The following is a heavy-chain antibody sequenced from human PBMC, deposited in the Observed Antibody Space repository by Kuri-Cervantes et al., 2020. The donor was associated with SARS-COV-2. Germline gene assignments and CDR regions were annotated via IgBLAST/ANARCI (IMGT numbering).Heavy chain of an antibody. J-gene: IGHJ4*02. V-gene: IGHV3-53*01. CDR1: GFTVSSNY. D-gene: IGHD2-2*01. CDR3: ARVRMPAYYFDY. Sequence: GESLKISCAASGFTVSSNYMSWVRQAPGKGLEWVSVIYSGGSTYYADSVKGRFTISRDNSENTLYLQMNSLRAEDTAVYYCARVRMPAYYFDYWGQGTLVTSPQ. CDR2: IYSGGST.